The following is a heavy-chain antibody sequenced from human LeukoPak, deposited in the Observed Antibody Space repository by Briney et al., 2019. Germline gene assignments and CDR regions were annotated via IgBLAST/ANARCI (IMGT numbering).Heavy chain of an antibody. Sequence: SDTLSPTCALDGGYLSGYYCSWTRQPPGKGLEWIGDTNHRGSTNYSPSLTSRVTLSVDTSKNQFSLRLGSVTAADTAVYYCARGGVRGVISAADVWGQGTMVTVSS. J-gene: IGHJ3*01. CDR2: TNHRGST. D-gene: IGHD3-10*01. CDR1: GGYLSGYY. CDR3: ARGGVRGVISAADV. V-gene: IGHV4-34*01.